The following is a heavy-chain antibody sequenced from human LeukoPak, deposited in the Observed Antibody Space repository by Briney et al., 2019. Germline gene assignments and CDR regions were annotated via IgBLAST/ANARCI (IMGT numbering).Heavy chain of an antibody. CDR2: IYYSGST. Sequence: SETLSLTCTVSGGSISSYYWSWIRQPPGKGLECIGYIYYSGSTNYNPSLKSRVTISVDTSKNQFSLKVSSVTAADTAVYYCARVTSGGDYYGMDVWGQGTTVTASS. J-gene: IGHJ6*02. V-gene: IGHV4-59*01. D-gene: IGHD2-15*01. CDR3: ARVTSGGDYYGMDV. CDR1: GGSISSYY.